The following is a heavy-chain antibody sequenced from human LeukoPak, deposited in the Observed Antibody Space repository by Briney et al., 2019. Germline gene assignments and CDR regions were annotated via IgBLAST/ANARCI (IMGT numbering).Heavy chain of an antibody. J-gene: IGHJ4*02. Sequence: SETLSLTCTVSGGSISSYYWSWIRQPAGKGLEWIGRIYTSGSTNYNPSLKSRVTMSVDTSKNQFSLKLSSVTAADTSFFSSGRRHTRWLQKRGNFDYWGQGTLVTVSS. V-gene: IGHV4-4*07. D-gene: IGHD5-24*01. CDR2: IYTSGST. CDR3: GRRHTRWLQKRGNFDY. CDR1: GGSISSYY.